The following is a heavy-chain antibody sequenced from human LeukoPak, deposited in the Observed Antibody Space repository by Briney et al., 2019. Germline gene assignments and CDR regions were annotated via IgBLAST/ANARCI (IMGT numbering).Heavy chain of an antibody. V-gene: IGHV3-66*01. CDR2: LYIGGST. CDR1: GFTVSSDY. CDR3: ASEAVPGNPPYIDY. Sequence: PGGSLRLSCVASGFTVSSDYMSWVRQAPGKGLEWVSVLYIGGSTYYTDSVTVLFTLSRDNSKKSMYLQMNSLRAEDTAVYSCASEAVPGNPPYIDYWGQGTLVTVSS. J-gene: IGHJ4*02. D-gene: IGHD6-19*01.